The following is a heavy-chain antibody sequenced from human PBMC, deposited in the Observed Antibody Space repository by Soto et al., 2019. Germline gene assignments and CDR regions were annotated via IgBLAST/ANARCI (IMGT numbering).Heavy chain of an antibody. CDR2: IRSKANSYAT. J-gene: IGHJ6*02. CDR3: TRSPRRAVAGTFDYYYYYGMDV. D-gene: IGHD6-19*01. V-gene: IGHV3-73*02. CDR1: GFTFSGSA. Sequence: EVQLVESGGGLVQPGGSLKLSCAASGFTFSGSAMHWVRQASGKGLEWVGRIRSKANSYATAYAASVKGRFTISRDDSKNTAYLQMNSLKTEDTAVYYCTRSPRRAVAGTFDYYYYYGMDVWGQGTTVTVSS.